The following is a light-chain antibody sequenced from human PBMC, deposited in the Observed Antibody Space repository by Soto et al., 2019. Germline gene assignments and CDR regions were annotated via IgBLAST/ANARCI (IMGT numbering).Light chain of an antibody. Sequence: QSVLTHAASVSGSPGESITISYHGTSTDVGSYNLVSWYQQHPGKAPKLLLYEGTKRPSGVSNRFSGSKSGNTASLTISGLQPEDEADYYCCSYAGSSTFVFGLGTKVTV. J-gene: IGLJ1*01. V-gene: IGLV2-23*01. CDR1: STDVGSYNL. CDR2: EGT. CDR3: CSYAGSSTFV.